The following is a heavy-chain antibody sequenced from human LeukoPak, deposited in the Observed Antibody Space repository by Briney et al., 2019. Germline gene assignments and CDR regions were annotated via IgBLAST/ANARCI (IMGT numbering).Heavy chain of an antibody. D-gene: IGHD2-15*01. CDR3: ARAPRECSGGSCYPYYFDY. CDR1: AGSISTSSYC. Sequence: SSQSLSPTCTVSAGSISTSSYCCGRLRQPPGKGLERSVRIYYPGTTYYNPSPKRRVTISVETSKNQCSLKLRPLTPPATTVHYCARAPRECSGGSCYPYYFDYWGQGTLVTVSS. CDR2: IYYPGTT. V-gene: IGHV4-39*07. J-gene: IGHJ4*02.